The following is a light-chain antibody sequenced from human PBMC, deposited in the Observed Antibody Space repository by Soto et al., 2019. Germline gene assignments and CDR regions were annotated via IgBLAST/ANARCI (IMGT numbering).Light chain of an antibody. Sequence: QSALTQPPSVSGSPGQSVTISCTGTSSDVGSHNRVSWYQQSPGSAPKLMIYEVSNRPSGVPDRFSGSRSGNTASLTISGLQSEDEADYNCSSYTASTSHVVFGGGTKLTVL. J-gene: IGLJ2*01. CDR2: EVS. V-gene: IGLV2-18*02. CDR1: SSDVGSHNR. CDR3: SSYTASTSHVV.